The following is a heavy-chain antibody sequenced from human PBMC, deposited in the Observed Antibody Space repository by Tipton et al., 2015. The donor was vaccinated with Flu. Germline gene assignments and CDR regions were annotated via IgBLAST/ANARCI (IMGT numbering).Heavy chain of an antibody. Sequence: TLSLTCTVSGGSISDYYWSWIRQPPGKGLVWIAYSSGSSGHTNYNPSLKSRGTISVDTSKNQFSLKLSSVTAADTAVYYCARDRAGEDYDYGMDVWGQGTAVTVS. V-gene: IGHV4-4*08. J-gene: IGHJ6*02. CDR1: GGSISDYY. CDR3: ARDRAGEDYDYGMDV. D-gene: IGHD4/OR15-4a*01. CDR2: SSGSSGHT.